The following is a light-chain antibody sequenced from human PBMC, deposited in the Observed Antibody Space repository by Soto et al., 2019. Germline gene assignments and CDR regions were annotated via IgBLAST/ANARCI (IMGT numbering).Light chain of an antibody. CDR2: GAS. CDR1: QSVDYDY. Sequence: EIVLTQSPGTLSLSPGERATLSCRASQSVDYDYLVWYQQKPGQAPRLLIYGASSRAADIPDRFSGSGSGTDFSLTISRLGPEDFAVYYCQQYGRSPLTFGGGTKVEIK. CDR3: QQYGRSPLT. J-gene: IGKJ4*01. V-gene: IGKV3-20*01.